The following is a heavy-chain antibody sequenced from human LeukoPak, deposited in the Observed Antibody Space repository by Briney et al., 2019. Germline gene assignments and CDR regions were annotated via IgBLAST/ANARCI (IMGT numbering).Heavy chain of an antibody. J-gene: IGHJ5*02. V-gene: IGHV4-34*01. CDR1: GGSFSGYY. Sequence: PSETLSLTCAVYGGSFSGYYWSWIRQPPGKGLEWIGEINHSGSTNYNPSLKSRVTISVDTSKNQFSLKLSSVTAADTAVYYCARQNKRITMIVVYTWFDPWGQGTLVTVSS. CDR3: ARQNKRITMIVVYTWFDP. D-gene: IGHD3-22*01. CDR2: INHSGST.